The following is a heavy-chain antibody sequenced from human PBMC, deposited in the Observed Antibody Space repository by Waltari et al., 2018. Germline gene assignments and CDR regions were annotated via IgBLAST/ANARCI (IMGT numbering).Heavy chain of an antibody. CDR3: ARDTSRAYDFWSGYYGMDV. V-gene: IGHV1-69*05. CDR2: IIPIFGTA. J-gene: IGHJ6*02. Sequence: QVQLVQSGAEVKKPGSSVKVSCKASGGTFSSYAISWVRQAPGQGLEWMGGIIPIFGTANYAQKFQGRVTITTDESTSTAYMELSSLRSEDTAVYYCARDTSRAYDFWSGYYGMDVWGQGTTVTVSS. CDR1: GGTFSSYA. D-gene: IGHD3-3*01.